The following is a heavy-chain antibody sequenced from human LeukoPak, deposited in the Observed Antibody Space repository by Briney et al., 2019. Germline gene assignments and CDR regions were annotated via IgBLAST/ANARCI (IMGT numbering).Heavy chain of an antibody. CDR1: GYTFTSYD. V-gene: IGHV1-8*01. Sequence: ASVKVSCKASGYTFTSYDINWVRQANGQGLEWMGWMNPNSGNTGYAQKFQGRVTMTRDTSINTAYLELSSLRSEDTAMYYCARTCSGTSCADFDYWGQGTLVTVSS. J-gene: IGHJ4*02. CDR2: MNPNSGNT. D-gene: IGHD2-2*01. CDR3: ARTCSGTSCADFDY.